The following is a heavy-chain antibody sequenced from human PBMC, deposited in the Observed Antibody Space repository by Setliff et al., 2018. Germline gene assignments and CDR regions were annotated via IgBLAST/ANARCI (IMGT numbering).Heavy chain of an antibody. D-gene: IGHD2-2*01. CDR2: ISGDSRSI. CDR1: GFTFRTYS. V-gene: IGHV3-23*01. Sequence: PGGSLRLSCAASGFTFRTYSMSWVRQAPGKGLEWVSAISGDSRSIYYADSVKGRFTISRDNSKNTLYLQMDSLRAEDTATYYCARSENCFSTHCSPYDYWGQGTLVTVSS. CDR3: ARSENCFSTHCSPYDY. J-gene: IGHJ4*02.